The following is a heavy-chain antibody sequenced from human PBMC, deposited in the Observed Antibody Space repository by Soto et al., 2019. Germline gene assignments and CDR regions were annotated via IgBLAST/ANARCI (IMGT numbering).Heavy chain of an antibody. CDR2: ICAYNGNT. J-gene: IGHJ4*02. CDR1: FTSYG. V-gene: IGHV1-18*01. CDR3: ARDQPQYYDESSGYFDY. Sequence: FTSYGISWVRQAPGQGLERMGRICAYNGNTNYAQKLQGIVTMTTDTSTRTAYMELRSLRSDDTAVYYCARDQPQYYDESSGYFDYWGQGTLVTVSS. D-gene: IGHD3-22*01.